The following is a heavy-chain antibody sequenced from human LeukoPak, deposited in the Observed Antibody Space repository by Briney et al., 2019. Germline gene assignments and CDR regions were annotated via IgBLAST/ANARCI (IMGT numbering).Heavy chain of an antibody. D-gene: IGHD4-23*01. V-gene: IGHV3-23*01. CDR2: ISGSGGST. J-gene: IGHJ4*02. CDR1: GFTFSSYA. CDR3: AKDGRPYGGNPPYYFDY. Sequence: TGGSLRLSCAASGFTFSSYAMSWVRQAPGKGLEWVSAISGSGGSTYYADSVKGRFTISRDNSKNTLYLQMNSLRAVDTAVYYCAKDGRPYGGNPPYYFDYWGQGTLVTVSS.